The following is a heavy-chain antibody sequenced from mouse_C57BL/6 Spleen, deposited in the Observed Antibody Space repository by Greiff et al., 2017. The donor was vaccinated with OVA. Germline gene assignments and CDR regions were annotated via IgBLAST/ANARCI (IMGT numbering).Heavy chain of an antibody. D-gene: IGHD2-2*01. J-gene: IGHJ2*01. Sequence: VQLQQSGAELVRPGSSVKLSCKASGYTFTSYWMDWVKQRPGQGLEWIGNIYPSDSETPYNQKFKDKATLTVDKSSSTAYMQLSSLTSEDSAVYYCARGGYAHYFDYWGQGTTLTVSS. CDR3: ARGGYAHYFDY. V-gene: IGHV1-61*01. CDR2: IYPSDSET. CDR1: GYTFTSYW.